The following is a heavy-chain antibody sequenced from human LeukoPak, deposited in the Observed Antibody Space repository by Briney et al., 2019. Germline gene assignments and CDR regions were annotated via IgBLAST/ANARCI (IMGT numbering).Heavy chain of an antibody. J-gene: IGHJ4*02. Sequence: SETLSLTCAVYGGSFSGYYWSWLRQPPGKGLEWIGEINHSGSTNYNPSLKSRVTISVDTSKNQFSLKLSSVTAADTAVYYCASRPTYDYVWGSYTLTPFDYWGQGTLVTVSS. CDR2: INHSGST. D-gene: IGHD3-16*01. V-gene: IGHV4-34*01. CDR3: ASRPTYDYVWGSYTLTPFDY. CDR1: GGSFSGYY.